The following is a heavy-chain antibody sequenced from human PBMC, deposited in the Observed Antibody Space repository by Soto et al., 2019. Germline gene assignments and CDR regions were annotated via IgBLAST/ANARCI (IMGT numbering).Heavy chain of an antibody. Sequence: QVQLMQSGAEVKKPGASVKVSCKASGDTFTDYYIHWVRQAPGQGLEWMGTVNPSGGHTNYAQHFQGRVTMTRDTSTSTLYMELTSLTSDDTAIYYCARGGHVVVVTAALDYGGQGTLVTVSS. CDR2: VNPSGGHT. CDR3: ARGGHVVVVTAALDY. CDR1: GDTFTDYY. V-gene: IGHV1-46*01. D-gene: IGHD2-21*02. J-gene: IGHJ4*02.